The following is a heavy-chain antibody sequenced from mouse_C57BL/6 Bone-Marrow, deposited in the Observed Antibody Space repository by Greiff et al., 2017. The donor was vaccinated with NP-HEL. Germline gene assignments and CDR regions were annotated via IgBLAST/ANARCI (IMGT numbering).Heavy chain of an antibody. CDR2: ISSGSSTI. CDR3: ARGGDGYRWYFDV. D-gene: IGHD2-3*01. J-gene: IGHJ1*03. Sequence: EVKVVESGGGLVKPGGSLKLSCAASGFTFSDYGMHWVRQAPEKGLEWVAYISSGSSTIYYADTVKGRFTISRDNAKNTLFLQMTSLRSEDTAMYYCARGGDGYRWYFDVWGTGTTVTVSS. CDR1: GFTFSDYG. V-gene: IGHV5-17*01.